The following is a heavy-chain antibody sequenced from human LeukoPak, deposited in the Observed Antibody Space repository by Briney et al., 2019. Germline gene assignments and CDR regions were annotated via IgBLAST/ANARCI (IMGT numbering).Heavy chain of an antibody. V-gene: IGHV4-31*03. CDR3: ARDRVRGTITYAGFDP. CDR1: GGSISSGGYY. J-gene: IGHJ5*02. CDR2: IYYSGST. D-gene: IGHD3-10*01. Sequence: TSSQTLSLTCTVSGGSISSGGYYWSWIRQHPGKGLEWIGYIYYSGSTYYNPSLKSRVTISIDTSKNQFSLNLSSVTAADTAVYYCARDRVRGTITYAGFDPWVQGTLVTVSS.